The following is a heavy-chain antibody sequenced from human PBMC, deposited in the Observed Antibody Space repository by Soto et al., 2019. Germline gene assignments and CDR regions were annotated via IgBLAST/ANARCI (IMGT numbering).Heavy chain of an antibody. CDR1: GASISRYY. V-gene: IGHV4-59*08. D-gene: IGHD3-10*01. J-gene: IGHJ4*02. CDR2: LYNTGST. Sequence: SETLSLTCTVSGASISRYYWSWIRQSPGKGLEWIGYLYNTGSTIYNPSLKSRVTISVDTSKNQFSLKLNSVTAADTAVYYCARQLWIGPLDYWGQGTLVTVSS. CDR3: ARQLWIGPLDY.